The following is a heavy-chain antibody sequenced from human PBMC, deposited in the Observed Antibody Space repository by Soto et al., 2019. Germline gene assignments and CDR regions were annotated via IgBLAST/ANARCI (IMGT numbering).Heavy chain of an antibody. CDR2: ISAHNGNT. Sequence: QVHLVQSGAEVKNPGASVKVSCKGSGYDFTTYGITWVRQAPGQGLEWMAWISAHNGNTNYAPNLQGRVTVTRDTSTSTAYIDLRSLRSDDTAMYYCARGRYGDYWGQGALVTVSS. D-gene: IGHD1-1*01. CDR1: GYDFTTYG. V-gene: IGHV1-18*01. CDR3: ARGRYGDY. J-gene: IGHJ4*02.